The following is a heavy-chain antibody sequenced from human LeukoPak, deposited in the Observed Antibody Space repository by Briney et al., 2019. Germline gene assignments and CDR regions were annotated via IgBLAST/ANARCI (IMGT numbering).Heavy chain of an antibody. CDR2: ISSSGGRT. Sequence: PGGSMRLSCAASGFTFGTYAMSWVRQAPGKGLEWVSAISSSGGRTYYADSVKGRFTISRDNSKNTPYLQMNSLRAEDTALYYCAKDRIPTSGWESDYWGQGTLVTVSS. CDR1: GFTFGTYA. J-gene: IGHJ4*02. D-gene: IGHD3-22*01. CDR3: AKDRIPTSGWESDY. V-gene: IGHV3-23*01.